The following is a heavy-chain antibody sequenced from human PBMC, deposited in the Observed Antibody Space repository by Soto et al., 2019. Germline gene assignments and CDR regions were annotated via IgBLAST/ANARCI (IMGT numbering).Heavy chain of an antibody. CDR1: GDSVASNSVA. Sequence: SQTLSLTCSISGDSVASNSVAWNWIRQSPSRGLEWLGRTYYRSKWYSDYAVSVKSRITINPDTSKNQFSLQLNSVTPEDTAVYYCARDQGAMNCWGQGTLVTVSS. J-gene: IGHJ4*02. CDR2: TYYRSKWYS. D-gene: IGHD3-16*01. V-gene: IGHV6-1*01. CDR3: ARDQGAMNC.